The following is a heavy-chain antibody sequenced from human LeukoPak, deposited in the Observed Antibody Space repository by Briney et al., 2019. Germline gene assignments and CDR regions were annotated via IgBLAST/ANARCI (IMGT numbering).Heavy chain of an antibody. J-gene: IGHJ4*02. CDR2: ISGRSSHV. D-gene: IGHD3-16*01. Sequence: AGSLTLSCSASGFSFSDYDMNWFRQDPGKGLEWISSISGRSSHVYYGDSVKGRFSISRDNAMNSVFLQMNSLGVDDTAVYYCGRAFPPLRTASAGDLWGQGTLVTVSS. CDR3: GRAFPPLRTASAGDL. CDR1: GFSFSDYD. V-gene: IGHV3-21*01.